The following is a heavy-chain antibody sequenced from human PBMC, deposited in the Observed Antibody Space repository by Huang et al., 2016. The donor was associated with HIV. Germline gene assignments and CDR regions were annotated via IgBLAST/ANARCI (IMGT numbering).Heavy chain of an antibody. D-gene: IGHD3-3*01. J-gene: IGHJ4*02. CDR3: ASSPREVFGVFDY. CDR2: INTNPGNP. CDR1: GYTFTSYA. Sequence: QVQLVQSGSELKKPGASVKVSCKASGYTFTSYAINWVRQAPGQGLEWVVRINTNPGNPTDAQGFTGRFVFSLDTSVSTAYLQISSLKAEDTAVYYGASSPREVFGVFDYWGQGTLVTVSS. V-gene: IGHV7-4-1*02.